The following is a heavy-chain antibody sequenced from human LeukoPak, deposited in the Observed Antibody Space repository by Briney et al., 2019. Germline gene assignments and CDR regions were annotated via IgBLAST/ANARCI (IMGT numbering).Heavy chain of an antibody. CDR2: ISSSGSTI. J-gene: IGHJ4*02. CDR1: GFTFSSYE. V-gene: IGHV3-48*03. CDR3: ARDADGPIDY. Sequence: QPGGSLRLSCAASGFTFSSYEMNWVRQAPGKGLEWVSYISSSGSTIYYADSVKGRSTISRDNAKNSLYLQMNSLRAEDTAVYYCARDADGPIDYWGQGTLVTVSS.